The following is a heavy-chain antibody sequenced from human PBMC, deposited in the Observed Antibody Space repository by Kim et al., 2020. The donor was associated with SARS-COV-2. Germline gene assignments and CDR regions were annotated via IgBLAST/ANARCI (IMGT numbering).Heavy chain of an antibody. D-gene: IGHD6-13*01. V-gene: IGHV3-23*01. CDR1: GFTFSSYA. CDR2: ISGSGGST. CDR3: AKAAAIYNWFDP. J-gene: IGHJ5*02. Sequence: GGSLRLSCAASGFTFSSYALSWVRQAPGKGLEWVSAISGSGGSTHYADSVKGRFTISRDNSQNTLYLQMNSLRVEDTAIYYCAKAAAIYNWFDPWGQGTLVTVSS.